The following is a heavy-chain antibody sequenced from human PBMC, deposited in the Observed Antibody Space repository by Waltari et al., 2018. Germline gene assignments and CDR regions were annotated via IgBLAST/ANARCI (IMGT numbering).Heavy chain of an antibody. CDR3: ATGGDYDEYALHYFRGLDV. V-gene: IGHV3-23*01. CDR1: GFTFSSYA. J-gene: IGHJ6*02. D-gene: IGHD4-17*01. Sequence: EVQLLESGGGLVQPGGSLRLSCAASGFTFSSYAMSWVRQAPGKGLEWVSAISGSGGSTYYADSVKGRFTISRDNSKNTLYLQMNSLRAEDTAVYYCATGGDYDEYALHYFRGLDVWGQGTTVIVAS. CDR2: ISGSGGST.